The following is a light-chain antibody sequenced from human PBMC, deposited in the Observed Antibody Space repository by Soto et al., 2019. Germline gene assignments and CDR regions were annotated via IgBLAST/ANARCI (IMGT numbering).Light chain of an antibody. CDR2: AAS. J-gene: IGKJ2*01. V-gene: IGKV1-39*01. CDR3: QQSYSTPMYT. CDR1: AGISNF. Sequence: DIQMTQSPSSLSASVGDRVTISCRATAGISNFLNWYQQKPGKAPKLLIYAASTLQSGVPFRFSGSGSGTDFTLTITNVQPEDFATYYCQQSYSTPMYTFGQGTKLEIK.